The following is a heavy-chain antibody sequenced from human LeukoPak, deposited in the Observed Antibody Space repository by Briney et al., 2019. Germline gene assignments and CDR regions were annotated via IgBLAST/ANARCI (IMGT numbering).Heavy chain of an antibody. D-gene: IGHD6-6*01. J-gene: IGHJ4*02. CDR2: INHSGST. CDR1: GVSFSGYY. CDR3: ARELGARSIDH. V-gene: IGHV4-34*01. Sequence: SETLSLTCAVYGVSFSGYYWSWIRQPPGKGLEWIGEINHSGSTNYNPSLKSRVTISVDTSKNQFSLKLSSVTAADTAVYYCARELGARSIDHWGQGTLVTVSS.